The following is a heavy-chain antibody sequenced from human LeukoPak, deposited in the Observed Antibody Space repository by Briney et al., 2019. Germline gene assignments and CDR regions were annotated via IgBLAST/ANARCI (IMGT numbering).Heavy chain of an antibody. CDR2: IIDTGST. CDR3: ARGLASGYPPIPFDY. D-gene: IGHD3-3*01. CDR1: GESFSGYY. J-gene: IGHJ4*02. Sequence: SETLTLTCVVYGESFSGYYWTWIRQPPGKGLEWIGEIIDTGSTKYNSSLKSRVTISVDTSKNEFSLNLTSVTAADTAIYYCARGLASGYPPIPFDYWGQGTLVTVSS. V-gene: IGHV4-34*12.